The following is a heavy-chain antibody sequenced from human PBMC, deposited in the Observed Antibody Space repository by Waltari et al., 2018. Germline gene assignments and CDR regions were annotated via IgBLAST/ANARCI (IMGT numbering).Heavy chain of an antibody. CDR3: ARVPFYCTNGVCYYYFDY. V-gene: IGHV4-61*02. CDR1: GGSISSGSYY. D-gene: IGHD2-8*01. Sequence: QVQLQESGPGLVKPSQTLSLTCTVSGGSISSGSYYWSWIRQPAGKGLEWIGRIYTSGRTNYNPSLKSRVTISVDTSKNQFSLKLSSVTAADTAVYYCARVPFYCTNGVCYYYFDYWGQGTLVTVSS. J-gene: IGHJ4*02. CDR2: IYTSGRT.